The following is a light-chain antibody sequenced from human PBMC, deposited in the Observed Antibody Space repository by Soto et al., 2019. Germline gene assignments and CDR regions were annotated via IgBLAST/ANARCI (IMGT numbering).Light chain of an antibody. J-gene: IGLJ3*02. CDR2: EVS. CDR1: SSDVGGYNY. V-gene: IGLV2-14*01. Sequence: QSALTQPASVSGSPGQSITISCTGTSSDVGGYNYVSWYQQHPGKAPKLMIYEVSNRPSGVSNRFSGSKSGNTASLPISGLQAEDEADYYCSSYTRSSTRVFGGGTQLTVL. CDR3: SSYTRSSTRV.